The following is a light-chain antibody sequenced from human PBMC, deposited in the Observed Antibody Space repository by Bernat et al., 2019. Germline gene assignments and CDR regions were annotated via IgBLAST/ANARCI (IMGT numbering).Light chain of an antibody. V-gene: IGLV2-11*01. J-gene: IGLJ3*02. CDR1: SSDIGDYGF. Sequence: QSALTQPRSVSGSPGQSVTVSCTGSSSDIGDYGFVSWYRWPPGKAPKLIMYDVNKRPSGVPDRFSGSKSDNTASLTISGLQVEDEADYFCSSYVRSYTWVFGGGTKVTVL. CDR3: SSYVRSYTWV. CDR2: DVN.